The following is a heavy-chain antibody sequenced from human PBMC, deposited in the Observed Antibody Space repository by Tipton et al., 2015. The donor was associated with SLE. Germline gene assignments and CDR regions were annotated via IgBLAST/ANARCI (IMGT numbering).Heavy chain of an antibody. V-gene: IGHV4-34*01. CDR1: GGSFSGYY. J-gene: IGHJ6*03. CDR3: ARVRPPLSIFGVVKGTDYYYMDV. CDR2: INHRGST. D-gene: IGHD3-3*01. Sequence: TLSLTCAVYGGSFSGYYWSWIRQPPGKGLEWIGEINHRGSTNYNPSLKSRVTISADTPKNQFSLKLSSVTAADTAVHYCARVRPPLSIFGVVKGTDYYYMDVWGKGTTVTVSS.